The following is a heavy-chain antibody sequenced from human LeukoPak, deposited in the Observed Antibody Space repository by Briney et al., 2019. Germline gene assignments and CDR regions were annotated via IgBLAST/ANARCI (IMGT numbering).Heavy chain of an antibody. CDR1: GFTFTTYW. V-gene: IGHV3-7*01. CDR2: IKQDGSEE. D-gene: IGHD2-2*01. CDR3: AKDWGPYCSSTSCFPFDY. Sequence: GGSLRLSCAASGFTFTTYWMSGVRQAPGKGLEWVANIKQDGSEEYYVDSVKGRFTISRDNAKNSIYLQMNSLRAEDTAVYYCAKDWGPYCSSTSCFPFDYWGQGTLVTVSS. J-gene: IGHJ4*02.